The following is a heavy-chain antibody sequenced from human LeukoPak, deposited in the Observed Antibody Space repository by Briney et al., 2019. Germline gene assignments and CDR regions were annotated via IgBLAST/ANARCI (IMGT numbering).Heavy chain of an antibody. D-gene: IGHD4-17*01. V-gene: IGHV3-23*01. J-gene: IGHJ4*02. CDR2: ISGSGGST. CDR3: AKGSPDYGDLQTLDY. CDR1: GFTFSSYA. Sequence: GGSLRLSCAASGFTFSSYAMSWVRQAPGKGLEWVSAISGSGGSTYYADSVKGRFTISRDNSKNTPYLQMNSLRAEDTAVYYCAKGSPDYGDLQTLDYWGQGTLVTVSS.